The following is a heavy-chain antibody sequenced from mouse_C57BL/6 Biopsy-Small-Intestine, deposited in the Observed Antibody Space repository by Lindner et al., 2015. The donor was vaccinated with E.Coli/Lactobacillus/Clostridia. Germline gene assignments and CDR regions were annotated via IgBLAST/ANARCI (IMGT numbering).Heavy chain of an antibody. CDR2: IRSKSGNYAT. D-gene: IGHD2-1*01. V-gene: IGHV10-3*01. CDR1: GFTFNIYA. CDR3: VRPISHGNPAWFAF. Sequence: VQLQESGGGLVQPKGSLKLPCAAAGFTFNIYAMHWVRQAPGKGLEWVARIRSKSGNYATYYADSVKDRFTISRDDSQSMLYLQMNNLNAEDTAMYYCVRPISHGNPAWFAFWGQGTLVTVSA. J-gene: IGHJ3*01.